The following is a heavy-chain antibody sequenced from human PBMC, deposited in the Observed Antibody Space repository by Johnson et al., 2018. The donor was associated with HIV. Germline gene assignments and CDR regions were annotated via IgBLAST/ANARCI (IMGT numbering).Heavy chain of an antibody. Sequence: QVQLVESGVGLVKPGGSLRLSGAASGFTFSDYYMSWIRQAPGKGLEWVSYISSSGSIIYYADSVKGRFTISRDNAKNSRYLQMNSLRAEDTALYYCAKPLHSGSDWAAFDIWGQGTMVTVSS. CDR3: AKPLHSGSDWAAFDI. V-gene: IGHV3-11*01. D-gene: IGHD1-26*01. CDR2: ISSSGSII. J-gene: IGHJ3*02. CDR1: GFTFSDYY.